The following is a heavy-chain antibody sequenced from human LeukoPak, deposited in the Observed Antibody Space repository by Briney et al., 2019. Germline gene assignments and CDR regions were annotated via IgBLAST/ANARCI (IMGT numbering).Heavy chain of an antibody. V-gene: IGHV4-38-2*02. CDR2: IYHSGST. Sequence: SETLSLTCAVSGYSISSGYYWGWIRQPPGKGLEWIGSIYHSGSTYYNPSLKSRVTISVDTSKNQFSLKLSSVTAADTAVYYCARDRGDGYIHYFDYWGQGTLVTVSS. CDR3: ARDRGDGYIHYFDY. J-gene: IGHJ4*02. CDR1: GYSISSGYY. D-gene: IGHD5-24*01.